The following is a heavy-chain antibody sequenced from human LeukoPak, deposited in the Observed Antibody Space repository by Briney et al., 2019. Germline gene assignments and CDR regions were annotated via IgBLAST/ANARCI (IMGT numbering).Heavy chain of an antibody. Sequence: GSPVKVSCKASGGTFSSYAISWARQAPGQGLEWMGGIIPIFGTANYAQKFQGRVTITADKSTSTAYMELSSLRSEDTAVYYCARSSIIAAAGPYYFDYWGQGTLVTVSS. V-gene: IGHV1-69*06. D-gene: IGHD6-13*01. CDR2: IIPIFGTA. J-gene: IGHJ4*02. CDR1: GGTFSSYA. CDR3: ARSSIIAAAGPYYFDY.